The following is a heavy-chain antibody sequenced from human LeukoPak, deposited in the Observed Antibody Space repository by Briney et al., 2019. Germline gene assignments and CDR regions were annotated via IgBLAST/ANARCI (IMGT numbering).Heavy chain of an antibody. Sequence: GGSLRLSCAASGFTFSSYAMSWVRQAPGKGLEWVSAISGSGGSTYYADSVKGRFTISRDNSKNTLYLQMNSLRAEDTAVYYCAKVGDYDILTGYSYFDYWGQGTLVTVSS. CDR1: GFTFSSYA. J-gene: IGHJ4*02. D-gene: IGHD3-9*01. V-gene: IGHV3-23*01. CDR2: ISGSGGST. CDR3: AKVGDYDILTGYSYFDY.